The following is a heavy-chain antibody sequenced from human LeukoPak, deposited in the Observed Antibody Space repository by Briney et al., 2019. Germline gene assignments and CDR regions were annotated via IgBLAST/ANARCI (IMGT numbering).Heavy chain of an antibody. CDR1: GFTFSDYY. CDR3: ARDIGEDYDFWSGYYVRKGDYYYYMDV. Sequence: GGSLRLSCAASGFTFSDYYMSWIRQAPGKGLEWVSYISSSGSTIYYADSVKGRFTISRDNAKNSLYLQMNSLRAEDTAVYYCARDIGEDYDFWSGYYVRKGDYYYYMDVWGKGTTVTVSS. V-gene: IGHV3-11*01. CDR2: ISSSGSTI. D-gene: IGHD3-3*01. J-gene: IGHJ6*03.